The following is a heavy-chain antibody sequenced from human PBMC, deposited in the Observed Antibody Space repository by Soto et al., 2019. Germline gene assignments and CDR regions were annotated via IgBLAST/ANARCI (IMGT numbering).Heavy chain of an antibody. J-gene: IGHJ6*04. V-gene: IGHV3-66*01. D-gene: IGHD2-15*01. CDR3: ARDDVLCDGGRCYGIPLDV. Sequence: GGSLILSCAASGFTVSSKYMTWVRQAPGKGLEWVSLIQSGGTTYYADSVKGRFTISRDTSENTLHLQMDSLRVEDTAVYYCARDDVLCDGGRCYGIPLDVWGKGTMVTVSS. CDR1: GFTVSSKY. CDR2: IQSGGTT.